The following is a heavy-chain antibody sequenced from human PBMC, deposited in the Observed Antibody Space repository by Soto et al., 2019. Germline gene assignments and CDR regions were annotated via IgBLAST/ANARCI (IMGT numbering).Heavy chain of an antibody. Sequence: QVQLQESGPGLVKPSQTLSLTCTVSGGSISSGGYYWSWIRQHPGKGLEWIGYIYYSGSTYYNPSLKSRVTIAVDTSKNQFSLKLSSVTAADTAVYYCARGPHCSSTSCYVFDYWGQGTLVTVSS. D-gene: IGHD2-2*01. CDR2: IYYSGST. CDR1: GGSISSGGYY. J-gene: IGHJ4*02. CDR3: ARGPHCSSTSCYVFDY. V-gene: IGHV4-31*03.